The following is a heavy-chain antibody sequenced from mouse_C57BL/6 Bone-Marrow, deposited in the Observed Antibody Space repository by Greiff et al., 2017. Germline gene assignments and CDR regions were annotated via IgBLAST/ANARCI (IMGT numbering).Heavy chain of an antibody. V-gene: IGHV10-1*01. CDR1: GFSFNTYA. CDR3: WSHYYYGPWFAY. J-gene: IGHJ3*01. D-gene: IGHD1-1*01. Sequence: EVQLVESGGGLVQPKGSLKLSCAASGFSFNTYAMNWVRQAPGKGLEWVARIRSKSNNYATYYAVSVKDRFTISSDDTESMIYLQMNNLETEDIAMYYCWSHYYYGPWFAYWGQGTLVTVSA. CDR2: IRSKSNNYAT.